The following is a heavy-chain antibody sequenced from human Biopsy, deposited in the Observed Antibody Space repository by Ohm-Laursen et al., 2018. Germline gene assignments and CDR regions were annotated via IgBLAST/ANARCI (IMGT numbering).Heavy chain of an antibody. J-gene: IGHJ4*02. CDR3: ARISITRLLDY. Sequence: SVKVSCKAPGGTFSNYGVNWVRQAPGQGLEWLGGNIPILGTGNYAQKFQDRVTVAADTSTSTAYMELRSLTSDDTAVYYCARISITRLLDYWGQGTLVTVSS. D-gene: IGHD3-3*01. CDR1: GGTFSNYG. CDR2: NIPILGTG. V-gene: IGHV1-69*06.